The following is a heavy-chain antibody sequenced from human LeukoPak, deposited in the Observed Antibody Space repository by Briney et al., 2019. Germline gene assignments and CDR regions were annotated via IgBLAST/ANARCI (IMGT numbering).Heavy chain of an antibody. CDR3: ARGPYCSGTSCSKYYFDY. CDR1: GGSFSGYY. V-gene: IGHV4-34*01. J-gene: IGHJ4*02. D-gene: IGHD2-2*01. Sequence: SETLSLTCAVYGGSFSGYYWSWIRQPPGKGLEWIGEINHRGSTNYNPSLNSRVTISIDTSKNQFSLRLTSVTAADTAVYYCARGPYCSGTSCSKYYFDYWGQGTLVTVSS. CDR2: INHRGST.